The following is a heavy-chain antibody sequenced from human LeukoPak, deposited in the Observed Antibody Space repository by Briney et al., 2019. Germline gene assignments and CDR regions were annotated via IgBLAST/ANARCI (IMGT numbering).Heavy chain of an antibody. CDR2: ISGSGGST. V-gene: IGHV3-23*01. Sequence: PGGSLRLSCAASGFTFSNYALSWVRQAPGKGLEWVSDISGSGGSTYYADSVKGRFTISRDNAKNTLYLQMNSLRAEDTAVYYCARGQAQQWLVSPWNYYYMDVWGKGTTVTISS. CDR1: GFTFSNYA. D-gene: IGHD6-19*01. J-gene: IGHJ6*03. CDR3: ARGQAQQWLVSPWNYYYMDV.